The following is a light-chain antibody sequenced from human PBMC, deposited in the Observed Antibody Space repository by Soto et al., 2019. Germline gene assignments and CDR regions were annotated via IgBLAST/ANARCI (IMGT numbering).Light chain of an antibody. Sequence: QSVLTQPPSASGSPGQSVTISCTGTSSDIGSYNYVSWYQQHPDKAPKLMIYEVNKRPSGVPDRFSGSKSGNTASLTVSGLQAEDEADYYCTSYAGYNNPVVFGVGTKLTVL. CDR2: EVN. J-gene: IGLJ2*01. CDR3: TSYAGYNNPVV. V-gene: IGLV2-8*01. CDR1: SSDIGSYNY.